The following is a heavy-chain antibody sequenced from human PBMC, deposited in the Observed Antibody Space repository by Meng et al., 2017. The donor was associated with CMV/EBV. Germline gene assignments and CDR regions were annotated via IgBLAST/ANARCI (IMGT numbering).Heavy chain of an antibody. CDR1: GFIVSSDY. Sequence: GRSLKISCAASGFIVSSDYMTWVRQAPGKGLEWVSVIYSGGRSYYADFAQGRFTISRDTSKNTLYLQMNSLRAEDTALYHCARVAAAGDFDYWGQGTLVTVSS. CDR3: ARVAAAGDFDY. V-gene: IGHV3-53*01. D-gene: IGHD6-13*01. J-gene: IGHJ4*02. CDR2: IYSGGRS.